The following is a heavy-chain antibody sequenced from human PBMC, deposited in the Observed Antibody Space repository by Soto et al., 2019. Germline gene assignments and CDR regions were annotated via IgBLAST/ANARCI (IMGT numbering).Heavy chain of an antibody. V-gene: IGHV4-4*02. CDR3: ARSPQWLASSFDY. CDR2: IYHSGST. CDR1: GGSISSSNW. J-gene: IGHJ4*02. Sequence: TLSLTCAVSGGSISSSNWWSWVRQPPGKGLEWIGEIYHSGSTNYNPPLKSRVTISVDKSKNQFSLKLSSVTAADTAVYYCARSPQWLASSFDYWGQGTLVTVSS. D-gene: IGHD6-19*01.